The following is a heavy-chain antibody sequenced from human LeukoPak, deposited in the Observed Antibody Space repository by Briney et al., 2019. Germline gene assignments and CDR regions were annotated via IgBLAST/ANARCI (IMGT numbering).Heavy chain of an antibody. Sequence: SETLSLTCAVSGGSISGGGYSWSWSRQPPGKGLEWIGYIYHSGSTYYNPSLKSRVTISVDRSKNQFSLKLSSVTGADTAVYSCARAQFRGPIHYWRQGPLVTVSS. J-gene: IGHJ4*02. V-gene: IGHV4-30-2*01. CDR3: ARAQFRGPIHY. D-gene: IGHD3-10*01. CDR2: IYHSGST. CDR1: GGSISGGGYS.